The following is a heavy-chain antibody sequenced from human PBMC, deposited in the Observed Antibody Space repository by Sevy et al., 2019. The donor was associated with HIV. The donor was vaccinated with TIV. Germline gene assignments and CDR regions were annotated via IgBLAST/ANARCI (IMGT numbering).Heavy chain of an antibody. Sequence: GGSLRLSCAASRFTFSSYAMSWVRQAPGKGLEWVSAISTGGGSTFYEDSVGGRFTVSRDNSKNTLYLQMNSLRAEDTAVYYCAKSLPSSSTWYRSNYFDYWGQGTLVTVSS. D-gene: IGHD6-13*01. J-gene: IGHJ4*02. CDR2: ISTGGGST. CDR3: AKSLPSSSTWYRSNYFDY. V-gene: IGHV3-23*01. CDR1: RFTFSSYA.